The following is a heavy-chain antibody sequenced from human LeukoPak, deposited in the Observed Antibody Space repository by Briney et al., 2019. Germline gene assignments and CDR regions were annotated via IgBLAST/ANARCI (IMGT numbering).Heavy chain of an antibody. Sequence: GGSLRLSCAASGFTFSSYAMSWVRQAPGKGLEWVANINEDGNEKYYVDSVKGRFTISRDNAKNSLFLQMNSLRVEDTAVYYCVRGNYGSSWGQGTLVTVSS. D-gene: IGHD3-16*01. J-gene: IGHJ5*02. CDR3: VRGNYGSS. CDR1: GFTFSSYA. CDR2: INEDGNEK. V-gene: IGHV3-7*03.